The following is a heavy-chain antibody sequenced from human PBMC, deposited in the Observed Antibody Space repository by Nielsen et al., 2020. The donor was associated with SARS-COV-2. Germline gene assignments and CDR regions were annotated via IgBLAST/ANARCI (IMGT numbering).Heavy chain of an antibody. CDR2: IKQDGSEK. CDR1: GFTFSSYW. D-gene: IGHD2-2*01. Sequence: GGSLRLSCAAPGFTFSSYWMSWVRQAPGKGLEWVANIKQDGSEKYYVDSVKGRFTISRDNAKNSLYLQMNSLRAEDTAVYYCARERPHYAPWGQGTLVTVSS. CDR3: ARERPHYAP. V-gene: IGHV3-7*01. J-gene: IGHJ5*02.